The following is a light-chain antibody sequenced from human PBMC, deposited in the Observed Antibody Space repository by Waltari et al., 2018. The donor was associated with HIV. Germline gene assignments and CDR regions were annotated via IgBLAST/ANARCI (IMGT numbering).Light chain of an antibody. CDR3: QQYDDLPIT. Sequence: DIRMTQSPSSLSASLGDRVTIYCQAGQDISDSLNWYQQRPGKPPKLLIHASSTLQTGVPSRFSGSGGWSHFSLTIDSLQPEDFAMYFCQQYDDLPITFGQGTRLEI. J-gene: IGKJ5*01. CDR1: QDISDS. CDR2: ASS. V-gene: IGKV1-33*01.